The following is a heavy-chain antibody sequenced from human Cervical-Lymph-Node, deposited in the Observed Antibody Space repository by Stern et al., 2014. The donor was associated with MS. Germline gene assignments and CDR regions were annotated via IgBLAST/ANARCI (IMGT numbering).Heavy chain of an antibody. D-gene: IGHD3-16*01. Sequence: DQLVESGGGVVQPGRSLRLSCAASGFTFSSYGMHWVRQAPGKGLEWVAVISYDGSNKYYADSVKGRFTISRDNSKNTLYLQMNSLRAEDTAVYYCAKLWGYVDPWGQGTLVTVSS. V-gene: IGHV3-30*18. CDR1: GFTFSSYG. CDR3: AKLWGYVDP. CDR2: ISYDGSNK. J-gene: IGHJ5*02.